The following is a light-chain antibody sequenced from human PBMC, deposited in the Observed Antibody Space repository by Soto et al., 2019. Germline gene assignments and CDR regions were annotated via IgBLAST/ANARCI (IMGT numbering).Light chain of an antibody. Sequence: QSALTQPASVSGSPGQSITISCTGTSSDVGGYNYVSWYQQHPGKAPKLMIYEVSNRPSGVSNRFSGSKSGNTASLTISELQAEDEADYYCSSYTSSSGVFGTGTKVTVL. J-gene: IGLJ1*01. CDR3: SSYTSSSGV. CDR2: EVS. V-gene: IGLV2-14*01. CDR1: SSDVGGYNY.